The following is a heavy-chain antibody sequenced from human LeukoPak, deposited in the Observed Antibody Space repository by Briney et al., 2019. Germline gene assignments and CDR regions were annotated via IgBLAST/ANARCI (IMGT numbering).Heavy chain of an antibody. J-gene: IGHJ5*02. V-gene: IGHV4-39*02. Sequence: SETLSLTCTISGGSLSSSIYNWGWIRQSPGKGLEWIGSIYYTGITNYNPSLKSRVTIPVDTSKNQFSLRLSSVTAADTSVYYCARERDYYDSSGDNWFDPWGQGTLVTVSS. CDR2: IYYTGIT. D-gene: IGHD3-22*01. CDR3: ARERDYYDSSGDNWFDP. CDR1: GGSLSSSIYN.